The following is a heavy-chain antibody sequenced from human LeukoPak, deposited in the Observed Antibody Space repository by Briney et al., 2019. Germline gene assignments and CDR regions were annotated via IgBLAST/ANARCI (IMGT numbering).Heavy chain of an antibody. CDR2: ILQDENEI. J-gene: IGHJ4*02. CDR3: TRGGALGCLDH. Sequence: GGSLRLSCAASGSTFSTHWMSWVRQAPGKGVEWVANILQDENEIYYVASVKGRFTISRDNAKNSLYLQMNSLRAEDTAVYYCTRGGALGCLDHWGQGTLVTVSS. D-gene: IGHD3-16*01. CDR1: GSTFSTHW. V-gene: IGHV3-7*01.